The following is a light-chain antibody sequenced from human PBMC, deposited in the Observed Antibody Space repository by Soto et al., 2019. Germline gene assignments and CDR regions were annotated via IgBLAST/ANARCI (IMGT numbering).Light chain of an antibody. V-gene: IGLV2-14*03. CDR3: SSYTSTNTLV. Sequence: QSALTQPASVSGSPGQSITISCTGSSSDVGGYNSVSWYQQHPDKAPQLMIFDVSNRPSGISDRFSGSKSGNTASLTISGIQADDEADYYCSSYTSTNTLVFGGGTKLTVL. CDR1: SSDVGGYNS. CDR2: DVS. J-gene: IGLJ2*01.